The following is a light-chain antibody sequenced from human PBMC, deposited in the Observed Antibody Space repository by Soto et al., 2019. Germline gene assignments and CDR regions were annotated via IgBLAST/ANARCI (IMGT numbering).Light chain of an antibody. Sequence: QSALTQPASVSGSPGQSITISCTGTSCDVGGNNYVSWYQQHQGKAPKLMIYDVSNRPSGVSNRFSGSKSGNTASLTISGLQAEDEADYYCSSQTSTNVVFGGGTKLTV. CDR2: DVS. CDR1: SCDVGGNNY. CDR3: SSQTSTNVV. V-gene: IGLV2-14*03. J-gene: IGLJ2*01.